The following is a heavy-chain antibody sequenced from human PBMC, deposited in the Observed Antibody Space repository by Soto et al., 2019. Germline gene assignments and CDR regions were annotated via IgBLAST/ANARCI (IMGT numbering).Heavy chain of an antibody. J-gene: IGHJ4*02. CDR1: GYTFTSYG. D-gene: IGHD3-3*01. Sequence: QVQLVQSGAEVKKPGASVKVSCKASGYTFTSYGXSWVRXAAGQGLEWMGWISAYNGNTNYAQRLQGRATMTTDTSTSTAYMELRSLRSDDTAVYYCARTGMYXDFWSGYYKWGQGTLVTVSS. CDR2: ISAYNGNT. V-gene: IGHV1-18*01. CDR3: ARTGMYXDFWSGYYK.